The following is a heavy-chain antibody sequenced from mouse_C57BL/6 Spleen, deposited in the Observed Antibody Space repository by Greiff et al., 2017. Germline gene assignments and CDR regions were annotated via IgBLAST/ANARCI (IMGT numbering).Heavy chain of an antibody. CDR1: GFNIKDYY. CDR3: TTGGNYGGDAMDY. V-gene: IGHV14-1*01. J-gene: IGHJ4*01. Sequence: VHVKQSGAELVRPGASVKLSCTASGFNIKDYYMHWVKQRPEQGLEWIGRIDPEDGDTEYAPKFQGKATMTAATSSNTAYLQLSSLTSEDTAVYYCTTGGNYGGDAMDYWGQGTSVTVSS. CDR2: IDPEDGDT. D-gene: IGHD2-1*01.